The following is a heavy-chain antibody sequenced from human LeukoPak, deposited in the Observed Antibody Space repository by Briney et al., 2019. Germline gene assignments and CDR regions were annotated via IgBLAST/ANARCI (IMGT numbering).Heavy chain of an antibody. CDR1: GGSISSYY. D-gene: IGHD1-26*01. Sequence: PSETLSLTCTGSGGSISSYYWSWIRQPPGNGLEGIGYIYYSGSTNYNPSLKSGATISVNTSKNQFSLKRSSVTAADPAVYFCERGKSRGRNIDYWGQGTLVTVSS. V-gene: IGHV4-59*08. CDR2: IYYSGST. CDR3: ERGKSRGRNIDY. J-gene: IGHJ4*02.